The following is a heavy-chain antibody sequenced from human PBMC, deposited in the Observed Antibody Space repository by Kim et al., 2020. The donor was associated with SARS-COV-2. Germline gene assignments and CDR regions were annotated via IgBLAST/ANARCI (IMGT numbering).Heavy chain of an antibody. CDR1: GGSFSGYY. CDR3: ARKRSVWSGYYDY. D-gene: IGHD3-3*01. Sequence: SETLSLTCAVYGGSFSGYYWSWIRQPPGKGLEWIGEINHSGSTNYNPSLKSRVTISVDTSKNQFSLKLSSVTAADTAVYYCARKRSVWSGYYDYWGQGTL. J-gene: IGHJ4*02. V-gene: IGHV4-34*01. CDR2: INHSGST.